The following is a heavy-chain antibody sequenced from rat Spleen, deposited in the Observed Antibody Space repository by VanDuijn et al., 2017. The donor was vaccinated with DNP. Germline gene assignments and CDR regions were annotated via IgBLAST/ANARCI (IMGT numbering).Heavy chain of an antibody. CDR1: GFTFSDNY. CDR3: ATSESAGFVY. V-gene: IGHV5-7*01. D-gene: IGHD3-7*01. J-gene: IGHJ3*01. CDR2: ISYDGSST. Sequence: EVQLVESGGGLVQPGRSLKLSCAASGFTFSDNYMAWVRQAPKKGLEWVATISYDGSSTYYRDSVKGRFTISRDNAKSTLYLQMDSLRSEDTATYYCATSESAGFVYWGQGTLVTVSS.